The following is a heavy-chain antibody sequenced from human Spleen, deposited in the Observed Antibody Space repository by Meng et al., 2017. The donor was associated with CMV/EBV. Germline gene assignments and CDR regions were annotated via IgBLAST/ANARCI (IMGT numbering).Heavy chain of an antibody. CDR2: IIPIFGTA. D-gene: IGHD5-18*01. Sequence: SVKVSCKASGGTFSSYAISWVRQAPGQGLEWMGGIIPIFGTANYAQKFQGRVTITTDESTSTAYMELSSLRSEDTAVYYCVRGVQGSYGSLSFVYWGQGTLVTVSS. V-gene: IGHV1-69*05. CDR1: GGTFSSYA. CDR3: VRGVQGSYGSLSFVY. J-gene: IGHJ4*02.